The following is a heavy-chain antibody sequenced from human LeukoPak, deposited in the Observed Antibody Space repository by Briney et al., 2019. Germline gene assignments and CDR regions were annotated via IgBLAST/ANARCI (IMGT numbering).Heavy chain of an antibody. V-gene: IGHV4-59*12. CDR2: IYSSGST. CDR1: GGSISSYH. J-gene: IGHJ4*02. CDR3: ARRDSSGYPY. D-gene: IGHD3-22*01. Sequence: SETLSLTCTVSGGSISSYHWSWIRQPPGKGLECIGYIYSSGSTNYNPSLKSRVTISVDTSKNQFSLKLSSVTAADTAVYYCARRDSSGYPYWGQGTLVTVSS.